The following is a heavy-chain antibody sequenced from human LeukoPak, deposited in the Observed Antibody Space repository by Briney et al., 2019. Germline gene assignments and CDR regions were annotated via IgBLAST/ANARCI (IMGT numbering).Heavy chain of an antibody. CDR2: ISGSGGST. D-gene: IGHD3-3*01. V-gene: IGHV3-23*01. J-gene: IGHJ3*02. CDR1: GFTFSSYA. Sequence: GGSLRLSCAASGFTFSSYAMSWVRQAPGKGLEWVSAISGSGGSTYYADSVKGRFTISRDNAKNSLYLQMNSLRAEDTAVYYCARDQKGLRFLEWPETDDAFDIWGQGTMVTVSS. CDR3: ARDQKGLRFLEWPETDDAFDI.